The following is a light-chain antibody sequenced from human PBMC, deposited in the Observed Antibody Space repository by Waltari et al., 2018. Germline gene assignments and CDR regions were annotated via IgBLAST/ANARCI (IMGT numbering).Light chain of an antibody. CDR2: DVS. CDR1: RTDVGGYDY. V-gene: IGLV2-14*01. Sequence: QSALTQPASVSGSPGQSITISCPGTRTDVGGYDYVPWYPQHPGKATRLMIFDVSKRPSGVSNRFSGSKYGNTASLAISGLQAEDEADYYCSSYTSSTTSYVFGTGTKVTVL. J-gene: IGLJ1*01. CDR3: SSYTSSTTSYV.